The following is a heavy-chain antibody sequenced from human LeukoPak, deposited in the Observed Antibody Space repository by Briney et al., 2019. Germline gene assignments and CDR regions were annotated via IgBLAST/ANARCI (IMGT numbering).Heavy chain of an antibody. J-gene: IGHJ5*02. CDR2: INPSGGST. V-gene: IGHV1-46*01. Sequence: ASVKVSCKASGYSFTGYYMHWVRQAPGQGLEWMGIINPSGGSTSYAQKFQGRVTMTRDTSTSTVYMELSSLRSEDTAVYYCARDGAVDTAMVTVGWFDPWGQGTLVTVSS. CDR3: ARDGAVDTAMVTVGWFDP. CDR1: GYSFTGYY. D-gene: IGHD5-18*01.